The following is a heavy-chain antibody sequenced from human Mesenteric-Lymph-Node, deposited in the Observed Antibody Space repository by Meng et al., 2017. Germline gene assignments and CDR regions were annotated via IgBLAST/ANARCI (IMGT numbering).Heavy chain of an antibody. D-gene: IGHD3-16*02. CDR3: ARLSDDYVWGSYRYAVGHYYFDY. CDR1: GGSISSGGYY. J-gene: IGHJ4*02. CDR2: IYYSGST. Sequence: LRLSCTVSGGSISSGGYYWSWIRQHPGKGLEWIGYIYYSGSTYYNPSLKSLVTISVDTSKNQFSLKLSSVTAADTAVYYCARLSDDYVWGSYRYAVGHYYFDYWGQGTLVTVSS. V-gene: IGHV4-31*01.